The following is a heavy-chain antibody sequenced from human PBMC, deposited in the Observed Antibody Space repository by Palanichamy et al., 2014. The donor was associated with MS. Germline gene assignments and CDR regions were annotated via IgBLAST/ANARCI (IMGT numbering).Heavy chain of an antibody. CDR2: ISGNGSST. CDR1: GFTFSNYA. CDR3: AKDVRYYRYFPQ. V-gene: IGHV3-23*01. J-gene: IGHJ1*01. Sequence: EVLLLEVVGEGVGTAWGVPSRLSCAASGFTFSNYAMSWVRQAPGKGLEWVSAISGNGSSTYYADSVKGRFTISRDNSRDNSRDTLYLQMNSLRAEDAAVYYCAKDVRYYRYFPQWGQGTLVTVSS. D-gene: IGHD3-9*01.